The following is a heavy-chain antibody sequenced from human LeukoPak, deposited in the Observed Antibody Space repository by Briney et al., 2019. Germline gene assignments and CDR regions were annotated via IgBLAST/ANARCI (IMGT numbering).Heavy chain of an antibody. D-gene: IGHD6-19*01. CDR2: IYHSGST. V-gene: IGHV4-38-2*02. CDR3: AGERGEEYSSGWYKTNFFDN. J-gene: IGHJ4*02. Sequence: SETLSLTCTVSDYSISSGYYWGWIRQPPGKGLEWIGSIYHSGSTYYNPSLKSRVTISVDSFKNQFSLKLSSVTAADTAVYYCAGERGEEYSSGWYKTNFFDNWGQGIRVTVSS. CDR1: DYSISSGYY.